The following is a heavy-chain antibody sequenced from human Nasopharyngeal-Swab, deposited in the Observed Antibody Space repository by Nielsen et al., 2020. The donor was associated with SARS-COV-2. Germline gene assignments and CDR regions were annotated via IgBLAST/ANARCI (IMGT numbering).Heavy chain of an antibody. CDR3: TRCGGSCYTGKDY. CDR2: IRSKGNNYAT. CDR1: GFTFSDSA. V-gene: IGHV3-73*01. Sequence: GESLKISCAASGFTFSDSAIHWVRQASGKGLKWVGRIRSKGNNYATAYAASVKGRFTIFSDDPTNTAFLQMNSLITEDTAVYYCTRCGGSCYTGKDYWGQGTLVTVSS. D-gene: IGHD2-15*01. J-gene: IGHJ4*02.